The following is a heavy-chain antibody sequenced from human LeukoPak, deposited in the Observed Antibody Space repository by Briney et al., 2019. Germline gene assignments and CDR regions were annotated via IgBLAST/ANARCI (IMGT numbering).Heavy chain of an antibody. CDR2: INPNSGDT. J-gene: IGHJ4*02. Sequence: ASVKVSCKASGYTFTGYYVHWVRQAPGQGLEWMGRINPNSGDTNYAQKFQGRVTMTRDTSISTAYMELSRLRSDDTAVNYCARDYCGGDCFPDYWGQGTLVTVSS. CDR3: ARDYCGGDCFPDY. V-gene: IGHV1-2*06. D-gene: IGHD2-21*02. CDR1: GYTFTGYY.